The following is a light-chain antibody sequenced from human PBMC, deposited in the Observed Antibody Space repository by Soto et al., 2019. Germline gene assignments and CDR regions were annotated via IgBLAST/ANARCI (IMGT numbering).Light chain of an antibody. V-gene: IGLV1-47*01. J-gene: IGLJ2*01. CDR2: RNS. CDR1: SSNIGSNY. CDR3: AAWDDSLSGVV. Sequence: QAVVTQPPSASGTPGQRLTISCSGTSSNIGSNYVYWYQQLPGTVPQLLIYRNSERPSGVPDRFSGSKSGTSASLAISGLRSEDEADYYCAAWDDSLSGVVFGGGTKLTVL.